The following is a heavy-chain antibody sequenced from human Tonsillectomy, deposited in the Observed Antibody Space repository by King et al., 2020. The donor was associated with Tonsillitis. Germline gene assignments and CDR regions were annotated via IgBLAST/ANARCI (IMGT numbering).Heavy chain of an antibody. CDR2: IFFNGNDK. D-gene: IGHD3-9*01. CDR1: GFTFSTIG. CDR3: ATDALPTPRFFDFLRY. V-gene: IGHV3-30*02. Sequence: VQLVESGGGVVQPGGSLRLSCAASGFTFSTIGLHWVRQAPGKGLEWVAFIFFNGNDKYYADSVKGRFTISRDNAKNTLYLQMNSLTAADTAIYFCATDALPTPRFFDFLRYWGQGSLVTVSS. J-gene: IGHJ4*02.